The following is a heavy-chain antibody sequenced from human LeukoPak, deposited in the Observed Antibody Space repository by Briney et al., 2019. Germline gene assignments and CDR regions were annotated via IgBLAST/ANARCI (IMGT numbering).Heavy chain of an antibody. J-gene: IGHJ4*02. Sequence: GIINPSGGSTSYAQKFQGRVTMTRDTSTSTVYMELSSLRSEDTAVYYCARDFGAGEGSPSYWGQGTLVTVPS. V-gene: IGHV1-46*01. CDR2: INPSGGST. D-gene: IGHD1-26*01. CDR3: ARDFGAGEGSPSY.